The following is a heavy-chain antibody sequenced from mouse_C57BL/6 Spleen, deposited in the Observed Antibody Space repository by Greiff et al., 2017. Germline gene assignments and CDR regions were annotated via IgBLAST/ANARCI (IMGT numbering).Heavy chain of an antibody. CDR1: GFSFNTYA. CDR2: IRSKSNNYAT. CDR3: VREGGLSYAMDY. Sequence: EVMLVESGGGLVQPKGSLKLSCAASGFSFNTYAMNWVRQAPGKGLEWVARIRSKSNNYATYYADSVKDRFTISRDDSESMLYLQMNNLKTEDTAMYYCVREGGLSYAMDYWGQGTSVTVSS. D-gene: IGHD6-1*01. V-gene: IGHV10-1*01. J-gene: IGHJ4*01.